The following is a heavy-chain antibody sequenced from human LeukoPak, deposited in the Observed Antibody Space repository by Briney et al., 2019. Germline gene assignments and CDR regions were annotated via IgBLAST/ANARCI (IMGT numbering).Heavy chain of an antibody. CDR1: GGSFSGYY. Sequence: SETLSLTCAVYGGSFSGYYWSWIRQPPGKGLEWIGEINHSGSTNYNPSLKSRVTISVDTSKNQFSLKLSSVTAADTAVYYCARGEPPLDTATGGLGYWGQGTLVTVSS. V-gene: IGHV4-34*01. CDR2: INHSGST. J-gene: IGHJ4*02. CDR3: ARGEPPLDTATGGLGY. D-gene: IGHD5-18*01.